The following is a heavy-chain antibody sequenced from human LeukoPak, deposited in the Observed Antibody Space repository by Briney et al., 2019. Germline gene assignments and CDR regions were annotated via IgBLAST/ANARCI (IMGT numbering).Heavy chain of an antibody. J-gene: IGHJ4*02. CDR3: ARAPDGKEYYFDY. V-gene: IGHV4-61*01. CDR1: GGSVSSGSYY. CDR2: IYYSGST. Sequence: PSETLSLTCTVSGGSVSSGSYYWSWIRQPPGKGLEWIGYIYYSGSTNYNPSLKSRVTISVDTSKNQFSLKLSSVTAADTAVYYCARAPDGKEYYFDYWGQGTLVTVSS. D-gene: IGHD1-14*01.